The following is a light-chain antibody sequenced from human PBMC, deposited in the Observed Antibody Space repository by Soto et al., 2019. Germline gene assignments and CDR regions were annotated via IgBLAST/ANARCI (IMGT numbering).Light chain of an antibody. Sequence: EIVMTQSPATLSVSPGERATLTCRASQSVSSNLAWYQQSPGQAPRLLIYGASTRATGISARFSGRGSGTEFTLTISSLQSEDFAVYYCQQYNKWPLFTFGPGTRVD. J-gene: IGKJ3*01. CDR3: QQYNKWPLFT. CDR2: GAS. V-gene: IGKV3-15*01. CDR1: QSVSSN.